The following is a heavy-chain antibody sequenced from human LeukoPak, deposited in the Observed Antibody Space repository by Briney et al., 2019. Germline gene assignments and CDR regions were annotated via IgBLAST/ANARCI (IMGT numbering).Heavy chain of an antibody. CDR1: GGSIIDSSYY. D-gene: IGHD6-13*01. J-gene: IGHJ4*02. CDR2: IYYFGTT. CDR3: ARDSHAWYGQYYFDF. V-gene: IGHV4-39*07. Sequence: SETLSLTCTVSGGSIIDSSYYWDWIRQPPGKGLEWIGNIYYFGTTLHNPSLKSRVTMSVDTSKNQFSLKLSSVTAADTAVYYCARDSHAWYGQYYFDFWGQGALVTVSS.